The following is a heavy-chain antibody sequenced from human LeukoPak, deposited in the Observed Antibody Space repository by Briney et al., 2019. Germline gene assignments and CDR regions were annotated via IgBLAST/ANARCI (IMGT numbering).Heavy chain of an antibody. CDR2: INLDGSRE. D-gene: IGHD3-22*01. J-gene: IGHJ4*02. CDR1: GFTFSRCW. CDR3: ARDERDTSGYPAPDY. V-gene: IGHV3-7*05. Sequence: PGGSLRLSCATSGFTFSRCWMTWVRQPPGKGLEWVATINLDGSREYYEDSVRGRVTISRDNSKNSLYLQMHSLRGEDTAVYYCARDERDTSGYPAPDYWGQGTLVTVSS.